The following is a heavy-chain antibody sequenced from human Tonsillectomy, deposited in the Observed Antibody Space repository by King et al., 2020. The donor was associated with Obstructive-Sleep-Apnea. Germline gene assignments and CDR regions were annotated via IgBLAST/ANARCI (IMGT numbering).Heavy chain of an antibody. Sequence: QLQESGPGLVKPSEPLSLTCTVSCGSISSSSYYWGWIRQPPGKGLEWIGSIHSSGDTYYYPSLKSRVTISVDTAKNPLSLKLNSVTAADTAVYYCARHKILTIAAADDYWGQGTLVTVSS. J-gene: IGHJ4*02. CDR2: IHSSGDT. D-gene: IGHD6-13*01. CDR1: CGSISSSSYY. CDR3: ARHKILTIAAADDY. V-gene: IGHV4-39*01.